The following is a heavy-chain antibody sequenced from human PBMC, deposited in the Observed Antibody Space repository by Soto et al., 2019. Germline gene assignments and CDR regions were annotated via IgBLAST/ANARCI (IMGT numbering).Heavy chain of an antibody. D-gene: IGHD6-19*01. CDR2: IYYSGST. CDR3: ARVHVGEWLVLWFDP. V-gene: IGHV4-59*01. Sequence: SETLSLTCTVSGGSISSYYWSWIRQPPGKGLEWIGYIYYSGSTNYNPSLKSRVTISVDTSKNQFSLKLSSVTAADTAVYYCARVHVGEWLVLWFDPWGQGTLVTVSS. CDR1: GGSISSYY. J-gene: IGHJ5*02.